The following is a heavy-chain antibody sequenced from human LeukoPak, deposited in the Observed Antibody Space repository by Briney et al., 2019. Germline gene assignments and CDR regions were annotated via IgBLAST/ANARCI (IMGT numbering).Heavy chain of an antibody. D-gene: IGHD5-12*01. Sequence: GRSLRLSCAASGFTFSSYGMHWVRQAPGKGLEWVAVISYDKSNKYYADSVKGRFTISRDNSKNTFYLQMDSLRAEDTAVYYCARDHGYSYGNDYFNYWGQGTLVTVSS. CDR2: ISYDKSNK. CDR1: GFTFSSYG. CDR3: ARDHGYSYGNDYFNY. J-gene: IGHJ4*02. V-gene: IGHV3-30*03.